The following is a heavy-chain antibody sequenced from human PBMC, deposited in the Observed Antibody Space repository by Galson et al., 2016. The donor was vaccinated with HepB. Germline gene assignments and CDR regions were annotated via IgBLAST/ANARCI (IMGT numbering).Heavy chain of an antibody. V-gene: IGHV1-18*01. J-gene: IGHJ5*02. CDR2: ISAYNGNT. CDR3: VYYCARDCSGGTCYGTT. Sequence: SVKVSCKASGYTFTSYGISWVRQAPGQGLEWMGWISAYNGNTNYAQKPQGRVTMTTDTSTSTAYMELRSLRSDDTADDTAVYYCARDCSGGTCYGTTWGQGTLVTVSS. D-gene: IGHD2-15*01. CDR1: GYTFTSYG.